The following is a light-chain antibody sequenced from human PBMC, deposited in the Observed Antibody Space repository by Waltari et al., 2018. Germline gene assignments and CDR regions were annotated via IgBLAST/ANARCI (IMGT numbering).Light chain of an antibody. CDR2: DVS. V-gene: IGLV2-8*01. CDR1: SSDLGGYTF. CDR3: SSYAGSNNIL. J-gene: IGLJ2*01. Sequence: QSALTQPPPASGSPGQSVPLPCPGTSSDLGGYTFASWYQHHPGRAPKLLIYDVSKRPSGVPDRFSGSKSGNTASLTVSGLQAEDEGDYYCSSYAGSNNILFGGGTKVTVL.